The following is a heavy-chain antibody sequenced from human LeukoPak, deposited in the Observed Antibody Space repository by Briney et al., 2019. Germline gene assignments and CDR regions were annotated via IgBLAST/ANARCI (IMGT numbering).Heavy chain of an antibody. V-gene: IGHV3-23*01. CDR2: ISDRGKT. J-gene: IGHJ3*02. CDR1: GITFTSYD. D-gene: IGHD3-3*01. Sequence: GGSLRLCCEASGITFTSYDMSWVCQVPGKGLEWISAISDRGKTDYADSVKGRFTISRDNSKNTLYLQLSSLRAEDTAMYYCAKLSTIFGVSDYLDICGQGTFVTVSS. CDR3: AKLSTIFGVSDYLDI.